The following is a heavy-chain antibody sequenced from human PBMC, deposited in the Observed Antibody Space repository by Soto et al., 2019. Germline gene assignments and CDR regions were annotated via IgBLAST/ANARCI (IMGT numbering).Heavy chain of an antibody. CDR1: GGSISSGGDS. V-gene: IGHV4-30-2*01. Sequence: QLQLQESGSGLVKPSQTLSLTCAISGGSISSGGDSWSWIRQPAGKGLEWIGYIYRTGSTYYNPSLKGRVTISIDRSKNQFSLSLNSVTAADTALYYCARARGSIGLDVWGQGTTVTVSS. J-gene: IGHJ6*02. CDR2: IYRTGST. D-gene: IGHD1-26*01. CDR3: ARARGSIGLDV.